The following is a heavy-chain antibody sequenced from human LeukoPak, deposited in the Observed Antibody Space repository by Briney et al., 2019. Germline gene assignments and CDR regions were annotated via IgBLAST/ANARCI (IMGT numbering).Heavy chain of an antibody. V-gene: IGHV3-48*01. CDR1: GFTFSSYE. J-gene: IGHJ6*03. CDR2: ISSSSSTI. D-gene: IGHD3-3*01. CDR3: ARSFSDFWNGYHYYYYYYMDV. Sequence: PGGSLRLSCAASGFTFSSYEMNWVRQAPGKGLEWVSYISSSSSTIYYADSVKGRFTISRDNGKNSLYLQMNSLRAEDTAVYYCARSFSDFWNGYHYYYYYYMDVWGKGTTVTVPS.